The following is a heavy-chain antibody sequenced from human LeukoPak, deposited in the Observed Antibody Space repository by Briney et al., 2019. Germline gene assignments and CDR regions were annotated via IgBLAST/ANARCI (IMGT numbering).Heavy chain of an antibody. CDR2: IDPSDSYT. J-gene: IGHJ6*02. Sequence: GESRRISCKGSGYSFTSYWISWVRQMPGKGLEWMGRIDPSDSYTNYSPSFQGHVTISADKSISTAYLQWSSLKASDTAMYYCATHCSGGSCYSKGYYYYGMDVWGQGPTVPVSS. CDR1: GYSFTSYW. V-gene: IGHV5-10-1*01. D-gene: IGHD2-15*01. CDR3: ATHCSGGSCYSKGYYYYGMDV.